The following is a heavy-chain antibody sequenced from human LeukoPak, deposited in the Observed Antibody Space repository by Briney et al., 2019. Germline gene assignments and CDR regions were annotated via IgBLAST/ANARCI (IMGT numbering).Heavy chain of an antibody. J-gene: IGHJ6*02. CDR1: GYTFTGYY. CDR2: INPNSGGT. Sequence: GASVKVSCKASGYTFTGYYMHWVRQAPGQGLEWMGWINPNSGGTNYAQKFQGRVTMTRDTSISTAYMELSRLRSDDTAVYYCARDRVNCSGGSCFRGYYYGMDVWGQGTTVTVSS. CDR3: ARDRVNCSGGSCFRGYYYGMDV. V-gene: IGHV1-2*02. D-gene: IGHD2-15*01.